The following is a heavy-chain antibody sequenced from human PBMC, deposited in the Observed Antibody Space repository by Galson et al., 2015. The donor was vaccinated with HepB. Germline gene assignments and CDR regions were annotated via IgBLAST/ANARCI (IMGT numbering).Heavy chain of an antibody. CDR1: GDSISSYF. V-gene: IGHV4-4*07. D-gene: IGHD6-25*01. J-gene: IGHJ4*02. CDR3: ARASSGLDY. CDR2: IYSGGTT. Sequence: LSLTCTVSGDSISSYFWSWIRQPAGEGLEWIGQIYSGGTTTYNPSLEDRVTMSLHTSKNQFSLNLTSVTAADTAVYYCARASSGLDYWGRGILVAVSS.